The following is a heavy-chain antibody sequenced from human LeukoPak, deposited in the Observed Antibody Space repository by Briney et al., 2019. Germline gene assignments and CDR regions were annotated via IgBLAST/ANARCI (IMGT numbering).Heavy chain of an antibody. CDR2: INSDGSST. J-gene: IGHJ5*02. V-gene: IGHV3-74*01. CDR3: ARGHYDSSGYYYWFDP. D-gene: IGHD3-22*01. CDR1: GFTFSSYW. Sequence: PGGSLRLSCAASGFTFSSYWMPWVRHAPGKGLVWVSRINSDGSSTSYADSVKGRFTISRDNAKNTLYLQMNSLRAEDTAVYYCARGHYDSSGYYYWFDPWGQGTLVTVSS.